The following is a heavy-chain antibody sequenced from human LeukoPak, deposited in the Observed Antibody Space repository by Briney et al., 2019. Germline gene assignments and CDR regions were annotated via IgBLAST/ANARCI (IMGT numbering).Heavy chain of an antibody. V-gene: IGHV3-30-3*01. Sequence: PGGSLRLSCAASGFTFSSYAMHWVRQAPGKGLEWVAVISYDGSNKYYADSVKGRFTISRDNSKNTLYLQMNSLRAEDTAVYYCARDEYYYDSSGYFDYWGQGTLVTVSP. CDR3: ARDEYYYDSSGYFDY. D-gene: IGHD3-22*01. CDR1: GFTFSSYA. J-gene: IGHJ4*02. CDR2: ISYDGSNK.